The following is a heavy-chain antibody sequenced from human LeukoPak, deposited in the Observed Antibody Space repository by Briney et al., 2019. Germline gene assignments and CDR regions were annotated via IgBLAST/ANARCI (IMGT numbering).Heavy chain of an antibody. CDR1: GYSFTSYW. J-gene: IGHJ5*02. V-gene: IGHV5-51*01. CDR2: IYPGDSDT. Sequence: GESLKISCKGSGYSFTSYWIGWVRQMPGKGLEWMGIIYPGDSDTRYSPSFQGQVTISADKSISTAYLQWSSLKASDTAMYYCARPMVRGARSHNWFDPWGQGTLVTVSS. D-gene: IGHD3-10*01. CDR3: ARPMVRGARSHNWFDP.